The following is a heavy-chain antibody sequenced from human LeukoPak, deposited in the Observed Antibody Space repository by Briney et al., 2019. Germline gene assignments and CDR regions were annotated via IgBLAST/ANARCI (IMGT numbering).Heavy chain of an antibody. CDR1: GFTFSSYS. CDR3: AKDSLYCSGGSCYSNSRPDY. V-gene: IGHV3-48*01. J-gene: IGHJ4*02. CDR2: ISSASNTI. D-gene: IGHD2-15*01. Sequence: GGSLRLSCAASGFTFSSYSMNWVRQASGKGLEWVSYISSASNTIYYADSVKGRFTISRDNSKNTLYLQMNSLRAEDTAVYYCAKDSLYCSGGSCYSNSRPDYWGQGTLVTVSS.